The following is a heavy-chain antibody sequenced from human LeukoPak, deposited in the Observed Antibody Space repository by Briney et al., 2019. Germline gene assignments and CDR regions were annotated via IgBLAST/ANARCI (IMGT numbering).Heavy chain of an antibody. CDR3: RVFGGYLSYFDY. V-gene: IGHV4-30-4*01. CDR1: GGSFNSDDYY. Sequence: SQTLSLTCTVSGGSFNSDDYYWSWIRQPPGKGLEWIGYIYYSGDTNYNPSLKSRATISVDTSKKQFSLKVSSVTAADTAVNYCRVFGGYLSYFDYWGQGTLVTVSS. J-gene: IGHJ4*02. CDR2: IYYSGDT. D-gene: IGHD3-22*01.